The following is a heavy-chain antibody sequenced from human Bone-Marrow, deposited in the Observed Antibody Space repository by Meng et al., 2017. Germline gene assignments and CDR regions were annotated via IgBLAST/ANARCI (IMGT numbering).Heavy chain of an antibody. CDR2: IYHSGST. CDR1: GYSISSGYY. Sequence: SETLSLTCTVSGYSISSGYYWGWIRQPPGKGLEWIGSIYHSGSTYYNPSLKSRVTISVDTSKNQFSLKLSSVTAADTAVYYCARGSIGVYFDYWGQGTLVTVSS. J-gene: IGHJ4*02. D-gene: IGHD1-26*01. CDR3: ARGSIGVYFDY. V-gene: IGHV4-38-2*02.